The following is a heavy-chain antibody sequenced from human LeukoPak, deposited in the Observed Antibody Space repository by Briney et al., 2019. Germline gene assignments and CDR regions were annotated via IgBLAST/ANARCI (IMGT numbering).Heavy chain of an antibody. V-gene: IGHV4-39*01. CDR2: IYYSGRT. D-gene: IGHD6-13*01. Sequence: PSETLSLTCTVSGFSISSYNYYWGWLRQPPGKGLEWIGNIYYSGRTSYNASLKSRVTISVDTSKNQFSLKLNSVTAADTAVYYCARLGIAAAAYFDYWGQGNLVTVSS. J-gene: IGHJ4*02. CDR3: ARLGIAAAAYFDY. CDR1: GFSISSYNYY.